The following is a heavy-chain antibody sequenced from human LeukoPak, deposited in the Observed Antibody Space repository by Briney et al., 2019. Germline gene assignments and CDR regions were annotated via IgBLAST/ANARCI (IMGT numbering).Heavy chain of an antibody. V-gene: IGHV3-74*01. CDR3: ARSLNFDWFVFRY. Sequence: GGSLRLSCAASGFSFSAYWMHWVRQAPGKGLVWVSRINSDGSSTTYADSVKGRFTISRDNAKNTLYLQMNSLRADDTAVYYCARSLNFDWFVFRYWGQGTLVTVSS. D-gene: IGHD3-9*01. CDR1: GFSFSAYW. J-gene: IGHJ4*02. CDR2: INSDGSST.